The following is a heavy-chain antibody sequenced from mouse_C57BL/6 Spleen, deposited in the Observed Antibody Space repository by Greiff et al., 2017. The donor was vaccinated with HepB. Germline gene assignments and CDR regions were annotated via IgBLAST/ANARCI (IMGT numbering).Heavy chain of an antibody. CDR1: GYTFTDYN. D-gene: IGHD1-1*01. J-gene: IGHJ3*01. CDR3: ARTDYYGSSTGFAY. Sequence: EVQVVESGPELVKPGASVKMSCKASGYTFTDYNMHWVKQSHGKSLEWIGYINPNNGGTSYNQKFKGKATLTVNKSSSTAYMELRSLTSEDSAVYYCARTDYYGSSTGFAYWGQGTLVTVSA. CDR2: INPNNGGT. V-gene: IGHV1-22*01.